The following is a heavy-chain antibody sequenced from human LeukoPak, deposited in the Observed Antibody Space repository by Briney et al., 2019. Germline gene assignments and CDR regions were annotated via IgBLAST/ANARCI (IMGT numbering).Heavy chain of an antibody. V-gene: IGHV1-69*06. CDR1: GYTFPSYV. Sequence: ASMKVSWKASGYTFPSYVKQWERQAHGQRLEWTGGIIPIFGTANYAHKFQGRVTITADKSTSTAYMEMSSLRYDDTAVYYGATYAASAQGPDYLDYWGHGTLVTVSS. CDR3: ATYAASAQGPDYLDY. D-gene: IGHD6-6*01. CDR2: IIPIFGTA. J-gene: IGHJ4*01.